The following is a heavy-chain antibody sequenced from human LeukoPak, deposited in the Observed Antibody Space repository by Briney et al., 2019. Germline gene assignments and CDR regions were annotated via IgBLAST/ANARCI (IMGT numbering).Heavy chain of an antibody. Sequence: GGSLRLSFAASGFTFSSNTISWVRQAPGKGLAWGSAMDGSGVTTFYADSGKGRCTISRENSKNRLFLQMNSLRAEDTAVYYCTKRTPEYSSSWCLDYWGRGTLVTVSS. J-gene: IGHJ4*02. CDR1: GFTFSSNT. D-gene: IGHD6-13*01. V-gene: IGHV3-23*01. CDR3: TKRTPEYSSSWCLDY. CDR2: MDGSGVTT.